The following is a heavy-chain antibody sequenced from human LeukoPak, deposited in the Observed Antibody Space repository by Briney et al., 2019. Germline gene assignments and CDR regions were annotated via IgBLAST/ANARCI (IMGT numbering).Heavy chain of an antibody. Sequence: PGGSLRLSXAASGFTVSSNYMSWVRQAPGKGLEWVSVIYSGGSTYYADSVKGRFTISRDNSKNTLYLQMNSLRAEDTAVYYCARISIGYYAFDIWGQGTMVTVSS. CDR3: ARISIGYYAFDI. D-gene: IGHD2-2*03. CDR2: IYSGGST. CDR1: GFTVSSNY. V-gene: IGHV3-53*01. J-gene: IGHJ3*02.